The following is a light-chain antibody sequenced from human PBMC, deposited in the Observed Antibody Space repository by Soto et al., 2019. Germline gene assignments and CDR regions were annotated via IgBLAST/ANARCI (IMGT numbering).Light chain of an antibody. J-gene: IGLJ2*01. CDR1: SSDVGGYNY. V-gene: IGLV2-14*01. CDR2: EVS. Sequence: QSALTQPASVSGSPGQSITISCTGTSSDVGGYNYVSWYQQNPGKAPKLMIYEVSNRPSGVSNRFSGSKSGNTASLTISGLQAEDEADYYCSSYRSSSIVVFGGGTQLTVL. CDR3: SSYRSSSIVV.